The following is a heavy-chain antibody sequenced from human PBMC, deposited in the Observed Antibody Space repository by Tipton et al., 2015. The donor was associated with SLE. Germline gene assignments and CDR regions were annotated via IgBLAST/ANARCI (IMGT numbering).Heavy chain of an antibody. CDR1: GESFSGNY. V-gene: IGHV4-34*01. J-gene: IGHJ4*02. D-gene: IGHD3-3*01. CDR3: ARRYDFWSGYYSH. CDR2: VKYRGST. Sequence: TLSLTCAISGESFSGNYLNWIRQPPGKGMEWIGEVKYRGSTNYSPSLKSRVTISVDTSKNQFSLKLSSVIAADAAVYYCARRYDFWSGYYSHWGQGTLVTVSS.